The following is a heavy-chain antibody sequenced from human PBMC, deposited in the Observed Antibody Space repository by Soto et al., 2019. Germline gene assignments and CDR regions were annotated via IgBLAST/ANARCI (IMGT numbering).Heavy chain of an antibody. Sequence: TCTVAGASIRSASCYGGWSGSPVGLGLEWIGGIYDSGSTYYNPSLESRVTISVDTSKNQFSLKLSSVTAADTAVYYCARRLYYDSCGFAGCGMDVWGQGTAVT. D-gene: IGHD3-22*01. CDR1: GASIRSASCY. V-gene: IGHV4-39*01. CDR3: ARRLYYDSCGFAGCGMDV. J-gene: IGHJ6*02. CDR2: IYDSGST.